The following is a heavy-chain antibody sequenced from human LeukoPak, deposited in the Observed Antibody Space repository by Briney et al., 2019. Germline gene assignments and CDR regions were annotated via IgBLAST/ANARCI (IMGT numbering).Heavy chain of an antibody. CDR2: IGSSSSTI. Sequence: PGGSLRLSCAASGFTFSSYTMNWVRQAPGKGLEWVSYIGSSSSTIYYADSVKGRFTISRDNSKNTLYLQMNSLRAEDTAVYYCARAYSNYGYWYFDLWGRGTLVTVSS. J-gene: IGHJ2*01. CDR3: ARAYSNYGYWYFDL. D-gene: IGHD4-11*01. CDR1: GFTFSSYT. V-gene: IGHV3-48*01.